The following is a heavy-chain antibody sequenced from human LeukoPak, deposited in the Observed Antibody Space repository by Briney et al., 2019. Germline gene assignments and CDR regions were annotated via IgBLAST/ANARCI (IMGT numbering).Heavy chain of an antibody. CDR2: INPNTGGA. J-gene: IGHJ4*02. V-gene: IGHV1-2*02. Sequence: GASVKVSCKASGYPFTYYYIHWVRQAPGQGLERMGWINPNTGGANYAQKFQGRVTMTRDTSISTAYMELSRLRSDDTAVYYCATDSSGYYLPLFDHWGQGTPVTVSS. D-gene: IGHD3-22*01. CDR1: GYPFTYYY. CDR3: ATDSSGYYLPLFDH.